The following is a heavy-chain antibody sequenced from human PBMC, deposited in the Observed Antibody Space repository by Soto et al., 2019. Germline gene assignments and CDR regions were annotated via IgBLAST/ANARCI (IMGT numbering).Heavy chain of an antibody. D-gene: IGHD1-1*01. CDR2: VYYSGST. CDR1: GDYVSSGDHC. CDR3: ARERTGDPTFFDY. J-gene: IGHJ4*02. V-gene: IGHV4-61*08. Sequence: SITCHVSGDYVSSGDHCWSWMRQPPGKGLQWIGYVYYSGSTDYNPSLKSRVTISVDTSKNQFSLKLTSVTVADTAVYYCARERTGDPTFFDYWAQGTLLTVSS.